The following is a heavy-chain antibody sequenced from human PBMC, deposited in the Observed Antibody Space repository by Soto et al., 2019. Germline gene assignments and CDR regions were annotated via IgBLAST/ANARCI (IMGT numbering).Heavy chain of an antibody. CDR2: IYYSGST. CDR3: ARRSADYGGFDY. Sequence: SETLSLTCTVSGGSISSSSYYWGWIRQPPGKGLEWIGSIYYSGSTYYNPSLKSRVTISVDTSKNQFSLKLSSVTAADTAVYYCARRSADYGGFDYWGQGTLVPVS. CDR1: GGSISSSSYY. V-gene: IGHV4-39*01. D-gene: IGHD3-10*01. J-gene: IGHJ4*02.